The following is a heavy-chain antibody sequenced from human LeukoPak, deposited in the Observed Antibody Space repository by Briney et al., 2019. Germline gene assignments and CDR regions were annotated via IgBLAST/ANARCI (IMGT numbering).Heavy chain of an antibody. CDR1: GFTFSSYG. CDR2: ISSDGGNK. CDR3: AKSIYSNTSCHDF. V-gene: IGHV3-30*18. D-gene: IGHD2-2*01. Sequence: GGSLRLSCAASGFTFSSYGMHWVRQAPGKGLEWVAVISSDGGNKYYADSVKGRFTISRDNSKNTLSLQMNSLRAEDTAVYYCAKSIYSNTSCHDFWGQGTLVTVSS. J-gene: IGHJ4*02.